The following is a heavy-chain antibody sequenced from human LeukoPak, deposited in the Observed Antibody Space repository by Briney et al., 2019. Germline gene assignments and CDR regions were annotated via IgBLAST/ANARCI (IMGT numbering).Heavy chain of an antibody. V-gene: IGHV1-46*01. Sequence: GASVTVSCKASGYTFTSYYMHWVRQAPGQGLEWMGIINPSGGSTSYAQKFQGRVTMTRDTSTSTVYMELSSLRSENTAVYYCARDRERGQNWFDPWGQGTLVTVSS. J-gene: IGHJ5*02. CDR1: GYTFTSYY. CDR3: ARDRERGQNWFDP. D-gene: IGHD1-1*01. CDR2: INPSGGST.